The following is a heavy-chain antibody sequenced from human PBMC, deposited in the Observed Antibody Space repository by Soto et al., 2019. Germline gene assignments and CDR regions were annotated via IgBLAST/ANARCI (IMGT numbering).Heavy chain of an antibody. D-gene: IGHD3-3*01. CDR2: IYYSGST. Sequence: SETLSLTCTVSGGSISSSSYYWGWIRQPPGKGLEGIGSIYYSGSTYYNPSLKSRVTISVDTSKNQFSLKLSSVTAADTAVYYCARTYYDFWSGYSPPYYYYGMDVWGQGTTVTVSS. J-gene: IGHJ6*02. CDR3: ARTYYDFWSGYSPPYYYYGMDV. CDR1: GGSISSSSYY. V-gene: IGHV4-39*01.